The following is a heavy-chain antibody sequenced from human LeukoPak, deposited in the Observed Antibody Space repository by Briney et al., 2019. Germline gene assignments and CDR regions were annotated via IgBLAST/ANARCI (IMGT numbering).Heavy chain of an antibody. CDR1: GYSSTSYW. CDR3: ARAPSPKRFYYYYGMDV. Sequence: GESLKISCKGSGYSSTSYWIGWVRQMPGKGLEWMGIIYPGDSDTGYSPSFQGQVTISADKSISTAYLQWSSLKASDTAMYYCARAPSPKRFYYYYGMDVWGQGTTVTVSS. CDR2: IYPGDSDT. J-gene: IGHJ6*02. V-gene: IGHV5-51*01.